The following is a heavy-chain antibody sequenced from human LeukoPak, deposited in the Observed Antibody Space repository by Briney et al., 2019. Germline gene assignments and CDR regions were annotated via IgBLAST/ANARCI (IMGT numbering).Heavy chain of an antibody. CDR2: INSDGSST. CDR3: AGPMTEIDY. V-gene: IGHV3-74*01. Sequence: GGSLRLSCAASGFTFSTYWMHWVRQAPGKGLVWVSHINSDGSSTNYADSVKGRFTISRDNAKNTLYLQMNSLRAEDTAVYYCAGPMTEIDYWGQGTLVNVSS. CDR1: GFTFSTYW. D-gene: IGHD2-21*02. J-gene: IGHJ4*02.